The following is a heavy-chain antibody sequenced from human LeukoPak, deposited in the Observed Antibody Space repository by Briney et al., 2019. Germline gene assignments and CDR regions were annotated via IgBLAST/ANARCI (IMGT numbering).Heavy chain of an antibody. D-gene: IGHD2-15*01. CDR2: IRADGSEK. CDR3: ARCGNGIFLDI. V-gene: IGHV3-7*03. J-gene: IGHJ3*02. CDR1: GFTFSGYW. Sequence: GGSLRLSCGASGFTFSGYWMSWVRQAPGKGLEWVANIRADGSEKYSVDSVKGRFTISRDNAKNSLYLQMNSLRAEDTAVYYCARCGNGIFLDIWGQGTMVTVSS.